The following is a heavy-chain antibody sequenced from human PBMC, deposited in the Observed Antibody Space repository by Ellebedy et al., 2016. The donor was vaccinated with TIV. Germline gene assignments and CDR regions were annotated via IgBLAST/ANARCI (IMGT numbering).Heavy chain of an antibody. CDR3: ARRFIAAAGTEHYYYGMDV. V-gene: IGHV5-10-1*01. D-gene: IGHD6-13*01. J-gene: IGHJ6*02. CDR2: IDPSDSYT. Sequence: GESLKISCEGSGYSFTSYWISWVRQMPGKGLEWMGRIDPSDSYTNYSPSFQGHVTISADKSISTAYLQWSSLKASDTAMYYCARRFIAAAGTEHYYYGMDVWGQGTTVTVSS. CDR1: GYSFTSYW.